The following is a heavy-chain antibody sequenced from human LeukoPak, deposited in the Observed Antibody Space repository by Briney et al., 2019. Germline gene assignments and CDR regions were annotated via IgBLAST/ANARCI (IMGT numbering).Heavy chain of an antibody. D-gene: IGHD4-17*01. J-gene: IGHJ5*02. CDR3: ARVSNDYGIGGNIGVFDP. CDR2: IWYDGSNK. CDR1: GFTFSSYG. V-gene: IGHV3-33*01. Sequence: GRSLRLSCAASGFTFSSYGMHWVRQAPGKGLEWVAVIWYDGSNKYYADSVKGRFTISRDNSKNTLYLQMNSLRAEDTAVYYCARVSNDYGIGGNIGVFDPWGQGTLVTVSS.